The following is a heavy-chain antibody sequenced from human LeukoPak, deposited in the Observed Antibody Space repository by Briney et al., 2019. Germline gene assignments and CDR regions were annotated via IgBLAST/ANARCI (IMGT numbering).Heavy chain of an antibody. CDR1: GVSISSYY. CDR3: ASGPRIVGASRFDY. V-gene: IGHV4-59*01. J-gene: IGHJ4*02. CDR2: IYYSGST. D-gene: IGHD1-26*01. Sequence: SETLSLTGTGSGVSISSYYWSWIRQPPGQGLEWIGYIYYSGSTNYNPSLKSRVTISVDTSKNQFSLKLSSVTAADTAVYYCASGPRIVGASRFDYWGQGTLVTVSS.